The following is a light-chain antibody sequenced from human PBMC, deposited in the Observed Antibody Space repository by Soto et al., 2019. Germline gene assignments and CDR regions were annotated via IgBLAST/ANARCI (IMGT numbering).Light chain of an antibody. CDR2: YDS. J-gene: IGLJ2*01. Sequence: SYELTQPPSVSVAPGKTARITCGGNNIGSKSVHWYQQKPGQAPVLVIYYDSDRPSGIRERFSGSNSGNTATLTISRVEAGDESDYYCQVWDSSSDHPVFGGGTKLTVL. CDR1: NIGSKS. V-gene: IGLV3-21*04. CDR3: QVWDSSSDHPV.